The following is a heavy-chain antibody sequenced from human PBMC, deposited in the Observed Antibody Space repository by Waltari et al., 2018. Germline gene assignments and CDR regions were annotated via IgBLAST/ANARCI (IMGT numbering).Heavy chain of an antibody. J-gene: IGHJ4*02. CDR2: ISSTGTPK. D-gene: IGHD3-9*01. Sequence: QVRLVESGGGLVKPGGSLRLSCGASGFPFTVDDYMSWIGQAPGKGLEWVAYISSTGTPKDYADSVKGRFTISRDNAKNTLFLQMSGLRAEDTAVYYCARDLDWVLFDSWGQGTLVTVSS. V-gene: IGHV3-11*04. CDR1: GFPFTVDDY. CDR3: ARDLDWVLFDS.